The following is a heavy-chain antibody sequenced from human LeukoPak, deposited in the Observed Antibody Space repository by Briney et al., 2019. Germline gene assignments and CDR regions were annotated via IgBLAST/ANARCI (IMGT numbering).Heavy chain of an antibody. Sequence: SETLSLTCAVSDYSISSGFYWGWIRQPPGKGLEWIGSIYHSGNTYYNPSFKSRGTISVDTSKNQFSLKLSSVTAADTAVYYCARHRGRGFFWSGYYSDYWGQGTLVTVSS. J-gene: IGHJ4*02. CDR1: DYSISSGFY. D-gene: IGHD3-3*01. CDR3: ARHRGRGFFWSGYYSDY. V-gene: IGHV4-38-2*01. CDR2: IYHSGNT.